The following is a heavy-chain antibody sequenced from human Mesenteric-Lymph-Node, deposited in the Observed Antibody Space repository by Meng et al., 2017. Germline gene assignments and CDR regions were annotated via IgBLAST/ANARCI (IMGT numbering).Heavy chain of an antibody. V-gene: IGHV1-8*02. CDR3: ASECYSSYYFDY. Sequence: ASVKVSCKASGYTFTSYGISWVRQAPGQGLEWMGWMNPRSGNTGYAQKFQGRVTMTSDTSIATGYMELSNLSSEDTAVYYCASECYSSYYFDYWVQGTLVTVSS. D-gene: IGHD4-11*01. CDR2: MNPRSGNT. CDR1: GYTFTSYG. J-gene: IGHJ4*02.